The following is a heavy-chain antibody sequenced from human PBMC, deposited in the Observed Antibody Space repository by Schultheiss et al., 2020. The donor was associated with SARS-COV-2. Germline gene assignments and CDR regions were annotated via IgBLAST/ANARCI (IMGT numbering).Heavy chain of an antibody. CDR3: ARGRGVGVVVVPAAMSLRYGLDV. V-gene: IGHV4-39*01. CDR1: GGSISSYY. D-gene: IGHD2-2*01. CDR2: IYYSGST. J-gene: IGHJ6*02. Sequence: SETLSLTCTVSGGSISSYYWGWIRQPPGKGLEWIGSIYYSGSTYYNPSLKSRVTISVDTSKNQFSLKLSSVTAADTAVYSCARGRGVGVVVVPAAMSLRYGLDVWGQGTTVTVSS.